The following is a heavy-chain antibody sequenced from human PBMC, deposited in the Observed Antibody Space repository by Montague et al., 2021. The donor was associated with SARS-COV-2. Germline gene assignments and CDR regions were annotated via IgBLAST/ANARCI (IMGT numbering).Heavy chain of an antibody. D-gene: IGHD5-12*01. CDR3: AGDRGRFWHFDL. Sequence: SETLSLTCTVSGGSISSYYYYWIRQSPPKGLEWLGDIYYSGRTXXXHSXKSRVTMLVDTSKRQMSLRLNSVTAADTAVYYCAGDRGRFWHFDLWGHGTLVTVSS. J-gene: IGHJ2*01. CDR2: IYYSGRT. V-gene: IGHV4-59*01. CDR1: GGSISSYY.